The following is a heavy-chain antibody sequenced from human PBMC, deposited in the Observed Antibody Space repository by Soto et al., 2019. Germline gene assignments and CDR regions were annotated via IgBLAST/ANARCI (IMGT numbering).Heavy chain of an antibody. J-gene: IGHJ6*02. CDR1: GYSFTSYW. V-gene: IGHV5-51*01. Sequence: PGESLKISCQGSGYSFTSYWIGWVRQMPGKGLEWMGIIYPGDSDTRYSPSFQGQVTISADKSISTAYLQWSSLKASDTAMYYCARSGRDTYYYYGMDVWGQGTTVTVSS. CDR3: ARSGRDTYYYYGMDV. CDR2: IYPGDSDT.